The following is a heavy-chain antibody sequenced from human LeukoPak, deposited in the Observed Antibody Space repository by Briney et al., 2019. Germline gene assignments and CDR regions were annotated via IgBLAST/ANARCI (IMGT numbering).Heavy chain of an antibody. D-gene: IGHD2-2*01. CDR3: ARPGRYCSSTSCYSLFDY. CDR2: IYYSGST. Sequence: SETLSLTCTVSGGSISSSSYYWGWIRQPPGKGLEWIGSIYYSGSTYYNPSLKSRVTISVDTSRNQFSLKLSSVTAADTAVYYCARPGRYCSSTSCYSLFDYWGQGTLVTVSS. J-gene: IGHJ4*02. V-gene: IGHV4-39*01. CDR1: GGSISSSSYY.